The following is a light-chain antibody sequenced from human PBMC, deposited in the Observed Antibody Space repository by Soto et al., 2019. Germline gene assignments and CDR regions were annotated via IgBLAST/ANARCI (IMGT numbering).Light chain of an antibody. CDR2: EVS. J-gene: IGLJ2*01. Sequence: QSVLTQPPSVSGSPGQSVTISCTGTSSDVGGYNRVSWYQQSPGTAPKLLIYEVSNRPSGVPDRFSGSKSGNTASLTISGLRTEDEVDYYCSSYRTTGTLIFGGGTQLTVL. V-gene: IGLV2-18*02. CDR1: SSDVGGYNR. CDR3: SSYRTTGTLI.